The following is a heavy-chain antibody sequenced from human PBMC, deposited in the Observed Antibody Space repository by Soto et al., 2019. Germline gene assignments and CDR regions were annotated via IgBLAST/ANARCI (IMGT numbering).Heavy chain of an antibody. CDR1: GFTFSSYG. D-gene: IGHD5-12*01. J-gene: IGHJ4*02. V-gene: IGHV3-30*18. CDR3: AKSLDGYNPPFDY. CDR2: ISYDGSNK. Sequence: GGSLRLSCAASGFTFSSYGMHWVRQAPGKGLEWVAVISYDGSNKHYADSVKGRFTISRDNSKNTLYLQMNSLRAEDTAVYYCAKSLDGYNPPFDYWGQGTLVTVSS.